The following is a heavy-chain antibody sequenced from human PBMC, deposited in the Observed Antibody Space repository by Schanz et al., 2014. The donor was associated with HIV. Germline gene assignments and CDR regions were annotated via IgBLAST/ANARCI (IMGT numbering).Heavy chain of an antibody. J-gene: IGHJ4*02. Sequence: QVHLVESGGGVVQPGRSLRLSCATSGFTFSTYGMHWVRQAPGKWLDWVAVIWNDGYKNYYANSVEGRFTISRDNSRNTLYLQMNSVRVEDTAVYYCARDFGRSGYYIDYWGQGTLVTVSS. V-gene: IGHV3-33*01. CDR3: ARDFGRSGYYIDY. CDR2: IWNDGYKN. CDR1: GFTFSTYG. D-gene: IGHD3-3*01.